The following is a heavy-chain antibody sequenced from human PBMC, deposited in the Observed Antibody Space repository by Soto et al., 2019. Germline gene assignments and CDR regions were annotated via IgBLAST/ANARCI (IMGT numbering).Heavy chain of an antibody. CDR3: AVTSPSSGYYGNDAFDI. Sequence: QVQLVQSGAEVKKPGSSVKVSCKASGGTFSSYAISWVRQAPGQGLEWMGGIIPIFGTANYAQKFQGRVTITADESTSKAYMELSSLRSEDTAVYYCAVTSPSSGYYGNDAFDIWGQGTMVTVSS. CDR1: GGTFSSYA. D-gene: IGHD3-22*01. V-gene: IGHV1-69*01. CDR2: IIPIFGTA. J-gene: IGHJ3*02.